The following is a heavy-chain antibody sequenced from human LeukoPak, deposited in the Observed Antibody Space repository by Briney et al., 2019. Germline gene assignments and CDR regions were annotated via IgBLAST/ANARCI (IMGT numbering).Heavy chain of an antibody. V-gene: IGHV3-30-3*01. CDR3: ARDSSGGEDYGMDV. J-gene: IGHJ6*02. Sequence: GGSLRLSCAASGFTFSSYAMHWVRQAPGKGLEWVAVISYDGSNKYYADSVKGRFTISRDNSKNTLYLQMNSLRAEDTAVYYCARDSSGGEDYGMDVWGQGTTVTVSS. CDR2: ISYDGSNK. CDR1: GFTFSSYA. D-gene: IGHD3-22*01.